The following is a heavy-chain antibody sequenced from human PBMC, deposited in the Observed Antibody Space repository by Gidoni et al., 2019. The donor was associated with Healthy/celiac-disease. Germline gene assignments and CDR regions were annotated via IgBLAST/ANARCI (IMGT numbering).Heavy chain of an antibody. J-gene: IGHJ4*02. CDR1: GGSFSGYY. Sequence: QVQLQQWGAGLLKPSETLSLTCAVYGGSFSGYYWSWIRQPPGKGLEWIGEINHSGSTNYNPSLKSRVTISVDTSKNQFSLKLSSVTAADTAVYYCAGLYCSSTSCNFDYWGQGTLVTVSS. D-gene: IGHD2-2*01. V-gene: IGHV4-34*01. CDR3: AGLYCSSTSCNFDY. CDR2: INHSGST.